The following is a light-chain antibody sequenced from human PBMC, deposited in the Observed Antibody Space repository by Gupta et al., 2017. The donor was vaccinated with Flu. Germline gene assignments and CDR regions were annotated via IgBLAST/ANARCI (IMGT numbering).Light chain of an antibody. V-gene: IGKV1-39*01. J-gene: IGKJ2*01. CDR3: QQSYSAPQT. CDR2: AAS. Sequence: PSSLSASLGDRVTITCRASHDIKNYLNWYQQKPGRAPKLLIYAASSLQGGVPSRFSGSGSGTDFTLSISSLQPEDFATYFCQQSYSAPQTFGQGTNLEIK. CDR1: HDIKNY.